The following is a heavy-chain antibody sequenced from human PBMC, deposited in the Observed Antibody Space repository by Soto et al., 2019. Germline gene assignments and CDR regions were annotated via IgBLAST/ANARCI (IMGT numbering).Heavy chain of an antibody. CDR1: GGTFSSYA. CDR3: ARTKVRATELRLPVGDYYYYYGMDV. V-gene: IGHV1-69*13. CDR2: IIPIFGTA. Sequence: GASVKVSCKASGGTFSSYAISWVRQAPGQGLEWMGGIIPIFGTANYAQKFQGRVTITADESTSTAYMELSSLRSEDTAVYYCARTKVRATELRLPVGDYYYYYGMDVWGQGTTVTVSS. D-gene: IGHD5-12*01. J-gene: IGHJ6*02.